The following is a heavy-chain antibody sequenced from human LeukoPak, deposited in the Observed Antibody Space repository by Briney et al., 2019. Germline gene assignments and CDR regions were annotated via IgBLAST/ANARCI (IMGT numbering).Heavy chain of an antibody. CDR2: IYSSAIT. V-gene: IGHV3-66*02. J-gene: IGHJ6*03. D-gene: IGHD3-10*01. CDR1: GFTVSSSY. Sequence: PGGSLRLSCAASGFTVSSSYMSWVRQAPGKGLEWVSVIYSSAITYYADSVKGRFTISRDNPKTKMYLKMNSLRAEDTAVYYCARGEYYYYYYMDVWGKGTTVTVSS. CDR3: ARGEYYYYYYMDV.